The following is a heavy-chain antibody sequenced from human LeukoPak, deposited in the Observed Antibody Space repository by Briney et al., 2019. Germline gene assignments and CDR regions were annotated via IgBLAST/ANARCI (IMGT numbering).Heavy chain of an antibody. Sequence: PGGSLRLSCAASGFTFSSYAMHWVRQAPGRGLEWVSFIRNDETEIHYADFAKGRFTISRDKSQNSLYLQMNSLRPDDTAVYYCARDGGRYRFDFWGQGTMVTVSS. J-gene: IGHJ4*02. CDR2: IRNDETEI. CDR1: GFTFSSYA. D-gene: IGHD3-16*02. CDR3: ARDGGRYRFDF. V-gene: IGHV3-30*02.